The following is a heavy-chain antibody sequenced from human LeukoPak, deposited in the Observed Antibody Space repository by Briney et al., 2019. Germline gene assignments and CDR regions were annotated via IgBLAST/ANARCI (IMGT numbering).Heavy chain of an antibody. CDR1: GYTFTGYY. J-gene: IGHJ4*02. CDR3: ARVEWELPVV. CDR2: INPNSGGT. D-gene: IGHD1-26*01. Sequence: ASVKVSCKASGYTFTGYYMHWVRQAPGQGLEWMGWINPNSGGTNYAQKFQGRVTMTWDTSISTAYMELSRLRSDDTAVYYCARVEWELPVVWGQGTLVTVSP. V-gene: IGHV1-2*02.